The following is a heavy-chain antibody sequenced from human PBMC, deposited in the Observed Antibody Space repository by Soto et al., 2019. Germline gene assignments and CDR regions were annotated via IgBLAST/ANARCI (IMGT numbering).Heavy chain of an antibody. V-gene: IGHV4-59*01. D-gene: IGHD3-22*01. CDR2: IYYSGST. J-gene: IGHJ6*03. CDR3: ARTVNPPYQYYYYMDV. Sequence: SETLSLTCTVSGGSISSYYWSWIRQPPGKGLEWIGYIYYSGSTNYNPSLKSRVTISVDTSKNQFSLKLSSVTAAETAVYYCARTVNPPYQYYYYMDVWGKGTTVTVSS. CDR1: GGSISSYY.